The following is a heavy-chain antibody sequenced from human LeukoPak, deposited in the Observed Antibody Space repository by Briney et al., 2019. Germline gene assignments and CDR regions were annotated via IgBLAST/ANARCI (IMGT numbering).Heavy chain of an antibody. D-gene: IGHD3-3*01. CDR2: ISSSGSTI. Sequence: QTGGSLRLSCAASGFTFSDYYMSWIRQAPGKGLEWVSYISSSGSTIYYADSVKGRFTISRDNAKNSLYLQMNSLRAEDTAVYYCARVGFWSGYRYYFDYWGQGTLVTVSS. V-gene: IGHV3-11*04. CDR1: GFTFSDYY. J-gene: IGHJ4*02. CDR3: ARVGFWSGYRYYFDY.